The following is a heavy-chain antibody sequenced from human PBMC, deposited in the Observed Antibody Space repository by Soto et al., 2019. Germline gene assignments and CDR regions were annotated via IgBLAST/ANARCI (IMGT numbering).Heavy chain of an antibody. CDR2: IYYSGST. CDR3: ARYDGRY. J-gene: IGHJ4*02. CDR1: GGYISSYY. Sequence: SETLSLTCTVSGGYISSYYWSWIRQPPGKGLEWIGYIYYSGSTNYNPSLKSRVTISVDTSKNQFSLKLSSVTAADTAVYYCARYDGRYWGQGTLVTVSS. D-gene: IGHD3-16*01. V-gene: IGHV4-59*01.